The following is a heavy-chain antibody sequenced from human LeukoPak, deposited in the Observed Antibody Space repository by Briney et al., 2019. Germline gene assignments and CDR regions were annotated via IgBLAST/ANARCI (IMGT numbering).Heavy chain of an antibody. CDR1: GFTFTDYW. CDR3: ARTYCSSTSRYTPWFDP. D-gene: IGHD2-2*02. CDR2: ISSSSSYI. Sequence: GGSLRLSRAVSGFTFTDYWMNWVRQAPGKGLEWVSSISSSSSYIYYADSLKGRFTISRDNAKNSLYLQMNSLRAEDTAVYYCARTYCSSTSRYTPWFDPWGQGTLVTVSS. J-gene: IGHJ5*02. V-gene: IGHV3-21*01.